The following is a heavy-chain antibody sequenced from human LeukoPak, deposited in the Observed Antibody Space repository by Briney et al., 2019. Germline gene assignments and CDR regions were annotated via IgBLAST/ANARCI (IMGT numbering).Heavy chain of an antibody. CDR3: AASSGVTLGRF. Sequence: SETLSLTCTVSGGSISSVDYYWSWIRQYPGKGLEWIGYINYRGSAYYNPSLKSRVTISVDTSKNQFSLKLTSVTAADTAVYYCAASSGVTLGRFWGQGTLVTVSS. D-gene: IGHD3-16*01. CDR2: INYRGSA. V-gene: IGHV4-31*03. CDR1: GGSISSVDYY. J-gene: IGHJ4*02.